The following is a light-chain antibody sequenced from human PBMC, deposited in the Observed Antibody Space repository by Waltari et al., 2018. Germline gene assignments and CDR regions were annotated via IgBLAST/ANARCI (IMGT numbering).Light chain of an antibody. CDR3: QPYFSSPLT. CDR2: GAS. CDR1: QSVSSTY. J-gene: IGKJ4*01. Sequence: EIVLTQSPGTLSLSPGERATLSCRTSQSVSSTYIAWYQQKPGQTPRLLIYGASNRATCIPDRFSGSGSGTDFTLTIRRLEPEDSAVDYCQPYFSSPLTFGRGTKVEIK. V-gene: IGKV3-20*01.